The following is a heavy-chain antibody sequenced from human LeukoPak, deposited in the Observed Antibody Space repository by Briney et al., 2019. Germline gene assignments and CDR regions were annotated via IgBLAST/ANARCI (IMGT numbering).Heavy chain of an antibody. CDR2: IIPIFGTA. D-gene: IGHD2-15*01. Sequence: AASVKVSCKASGGTFSSYAISWVRQAPGQGLEWMGGIIPIFGTANYAQKFQGRVTITTDESTSTAYMELSSLRSEDTAVYYCARDGYCSGGSCYDDYWGQGILVTVSS. V-gene: IGHV1-69*05. CDR3: ARDGYCSGGSCYDDY. J-gene: IGHJ4*02. CDR1: GGTFSSYA.